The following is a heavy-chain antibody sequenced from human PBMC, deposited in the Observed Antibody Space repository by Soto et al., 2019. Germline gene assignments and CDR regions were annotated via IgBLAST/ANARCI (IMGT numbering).Heavy chain of an antibody. CDR3: ARGGGGRYSYGFPFDY. D-gene: IGHD5-18*01. CDR2: IYYSGST. CDR1: GGSISSYY. V-gene: IGHV4-59*01. J-gene: IGHJ4*02. Sequence: SETLSLTCTVSGGSISSYYWSWIRQPPGKGLEWIGYIYYSGSTNYNPSLKSRVTISVDTSKNQFSLKLSPVTAADTAVYYCARGGGGRYSYGFPFDYWGQGTLVTVSS.